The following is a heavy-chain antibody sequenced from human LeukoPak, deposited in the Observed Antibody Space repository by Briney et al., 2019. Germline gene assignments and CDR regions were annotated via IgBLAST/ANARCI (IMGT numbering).Heavy chain of an antibody. CDR2: IYTSGIT. V-gene: IGHV4-4*07. CDR3: ARVGDYALKD. CDR1: GGAISSYH. J-gene: IGHJ4*02. D-gene: IGHD3-16*01. Sequence: SETLSPTCTVSGGAISSYHWSWIRQPAGKGLEWIGRIYTSGITNYNPSLKSRVTMSVDTSKNQFSLKLSSVTAADTAAYYCARVGDYALKDWGQGTLVTVSS.